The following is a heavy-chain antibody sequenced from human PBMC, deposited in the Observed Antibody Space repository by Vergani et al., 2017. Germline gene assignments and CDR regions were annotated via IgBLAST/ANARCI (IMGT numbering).Heavy chain of an antibody. CDR2: FDPEDGET. CDR1: GYTLTELS. CDR3: STTDIVVVPADSGAFDI. D-gene: IGHD2-2*01. J-gene: IGHJ3*02. V-gene: IGHV1-24*01. Sequence: QVQLVQSGAEVKKPGASVKVSCKVSGYTLTELSMHWVRQAPGKGLEWMGGFDPEDGETIYAQKFQGRVTMTEDTSTDTAYMKLSSLRSEDTAVYYCSTTDIVVVPADSGAFDIWGQGTMVTVSS.